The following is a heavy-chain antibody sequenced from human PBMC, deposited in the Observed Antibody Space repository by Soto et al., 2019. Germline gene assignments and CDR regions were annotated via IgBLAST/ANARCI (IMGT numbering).Heavy chain of an antibody. V-gene: IGHV3-30-3*01. J-gene: IGHJ4*02. CDR3: ARDGPQGVVVPAAIRFGGFDY. CDR1: GFTFSSYA. Sequence: QVQLVESGGGVVQPGRSLRLSCAASGFTFSSYAMHWVRQAPGKGLEWVAVISYDGSNKYYADSVKGRFTISRDNSKNTLYLQMNSLRAEDTAVYYCARDGPQGVVVPAAIRFGGFDYRGQGTLVTVSS. D-gene: IGHD2-2*02. CDR2: ISYDGSNK.